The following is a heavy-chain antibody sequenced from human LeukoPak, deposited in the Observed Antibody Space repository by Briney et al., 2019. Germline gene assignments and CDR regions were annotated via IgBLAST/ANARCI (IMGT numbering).Heavy chain of an antibody. CDR3: AKGLAEGSGSTGSSILHF. CDR1: GFIFSSYA. J-gene: IGHJ4*02. V-gene: IGHV3-30*18. D-gene: IGHD2-15*01. CDR2: ISYTGNNK. Sequence: GGSLRLSCSGSGFIFSSYAMHWVRQAPGKGLEWVAVISYTGNNKDYADSVKGRFTISRDNSKSTLYIQMDSLRAEDTAVYHCAKGLAEGSGSTGSSILHFWGQGTLVTVSS.